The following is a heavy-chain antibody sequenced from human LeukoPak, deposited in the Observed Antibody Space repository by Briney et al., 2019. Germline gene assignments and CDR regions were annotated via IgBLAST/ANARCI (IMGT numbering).Heavy chain of an antibody. CDR1: GFTFSSYA. CDR2: IYSGGTT. J-gene: IGHJ4*02. CDR3: ARVDTVMAYYFDL. D-gene: IGHD5-18*01. Sequence: GGSLRLSCAASGFTFSSYAMSWVRQAPGKGLEWVSTIYSGGTTYYADSVMGRFTISRHNSRNTLYLQMNSLRTEDTAVYYCARVDTVMAYYFDLWGQGTLVTVSS. V-gene: IGHV3-53*04.